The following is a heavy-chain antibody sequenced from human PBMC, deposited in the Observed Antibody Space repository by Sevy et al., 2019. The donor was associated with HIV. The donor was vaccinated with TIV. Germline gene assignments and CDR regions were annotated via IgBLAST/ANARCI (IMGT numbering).Heavy chain of an antibody. CDR1: GGSISSYY. CDR3: ARVNRRAAAAQANWFDP. Sequence: SETVSLTCTVSGGSISSYYWSWIRQPPGKGLEWIGYIYYSGSTNYNPSLKSRVTISVDTSKNQFSLKLSSVTAADTAVYYCARVNRRAAAAQANWFDPWGQGTLVTVSS. CDR2: IYYSGST. D-gene: IGHD6-13*01. J-gene: IGHJ5*02. V-gene: IGHV4-59*13.